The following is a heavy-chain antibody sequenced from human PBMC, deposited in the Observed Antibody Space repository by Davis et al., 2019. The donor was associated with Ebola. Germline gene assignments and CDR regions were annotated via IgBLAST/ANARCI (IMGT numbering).Heavy chain of an antibody. J-gene: IGHJ4*02. CDR1: GGSLYGYY. CDR3: IGGSSSFDY. V-gene: IGHV4-39*01. CDR2: IYYSGST. Sequence: GSLRLSCTVSGGSLYGYYWGWIRQPPGKGLEWIGSIYYSGSTYYNPSLKSRVTISVDTSKNQFSLKLSSVTAADTAVYYCIGGSSSFDYWGQGTLVTVSS. D-gene: IGHD6-6*01.